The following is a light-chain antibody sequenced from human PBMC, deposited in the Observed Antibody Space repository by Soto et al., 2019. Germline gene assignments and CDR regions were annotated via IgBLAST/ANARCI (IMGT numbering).Light chain of an antibody. V-gene: IGKV1-5*01. CDR1: QRMNSW. Sequence: DIQLTQSPSTLSASVGDRVTITCRASQRMNSWLAWYQQKPGEAPKVLIYDASSLESGVPSRFSGSGSGTEFTLTIGSLQPEDFATYYCLRYNAFSQTFGQGTKVEI. CDR3: LRYNAFSQT. CDR2: DAS. J-gene: IGKJ1*01.